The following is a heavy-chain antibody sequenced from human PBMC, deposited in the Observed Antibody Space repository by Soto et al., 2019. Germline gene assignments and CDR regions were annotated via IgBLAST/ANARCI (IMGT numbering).Heavy chain of an antibody. J-gene: IGHJ3*02. CDR2: INSDGSST. V-gene: IGHV3-74*01. CDR3: ARVRSEDYDYIWGSYRPNDAFDI. CDR1: GFTFSSYW. D-gene: IGHD3-16*02. Sequence: GGSLRLSCAASGFTFSSYWMHWVRQAPGKGLVWVSRINSDGSSTSYADSVKGRFTISRDNAKNTLYLQMNSLRAEDTAVYYCARVRSEDYDYIWGSYRPNDAFDIWGQGTMVTVSS.